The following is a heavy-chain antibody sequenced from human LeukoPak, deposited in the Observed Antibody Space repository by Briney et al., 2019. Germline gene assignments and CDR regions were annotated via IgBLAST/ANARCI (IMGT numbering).Heavy chain of an antibody. CDR1: GFTFSSFS. CDR3: ARGLGLGIAAKPLVY. Sequence: GGSLRLSCAASGFTFSSFSMNWVRQAPGKGLEWVSFITGSSSTIYYADSVKGRFTISRDNAKNSLYLQMNSLRAEDTAVYYCARGLGLGIAAKPLVYWGQGTLVTVSS. J-gene: IGHJ4*02. D-gene: IGHD6-13*01. V-gene: IGHV3-48*01. CDR2: ITGSSSTI.